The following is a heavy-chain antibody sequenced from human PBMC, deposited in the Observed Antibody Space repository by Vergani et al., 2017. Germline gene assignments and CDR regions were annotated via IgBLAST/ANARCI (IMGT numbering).Heavy chain of an antibody. CDR3: AGGYAHSGFGAFDM. Sequence: QVHLQESCPGLVKTSQTLSLTCTVSGGSFSSDGYYWSWIRQHPGKGLEWIGYIFFSGSTYYNPALQSRVTISIDMFKNQFSLKLSSVTVEDTAVYYGAGGYAHSGFGAFDMWGQGTMVTVSS. CDR1: GGSFSSDGYY. J-gene: IGHJ3*02. CDR2: IFFSGST. V-gene: IGHV4-31*03. D-gene: IGHD3-16*01.